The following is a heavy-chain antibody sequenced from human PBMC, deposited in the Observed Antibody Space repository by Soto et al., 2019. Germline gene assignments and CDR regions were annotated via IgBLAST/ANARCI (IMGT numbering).Heavy chain of an antibody. V-gene: IGHV3-23*01. CDR3: AKVRFLEWLFPDYYYGMEV. CDR2: ISGSGGST. D-gene: IGHD3-3*01. J-gene: IGHJ6*02. CDR1: GFTFSSSV. Sequence: PGGSLRLSCAASGFTFSSSVMSWVRQAPGKGLEWVSAISGSGGSTYYADSVKGRFTISRDNSKNTLYLQMNSLRAEDTAVYYCAKVRFLEWLFPDYYYGMEVWGQGTTVTVSS.